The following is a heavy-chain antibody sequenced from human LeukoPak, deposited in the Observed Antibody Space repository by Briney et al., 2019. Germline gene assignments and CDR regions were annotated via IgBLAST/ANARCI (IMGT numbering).Heavy chain of an antibody. J-gene: IGHJ4*02. CDR3: ARQASGSSRLAYFDY. CDR1: DGSISSSSYY. V-gene: IGHV4-39*01. Sequence: SETLSLTCTVSDGSISSSSYYWGWIRQPPGKGLEWIGSIYYSGSTNYNPSLKSRVTISVDTSKKQFSLKLSSVTAADTAVYYCARQASGSSRLAYFDYWGQGTLATVSS. D-gene: IGHD6-13*01. CDR2: IYYSGST.